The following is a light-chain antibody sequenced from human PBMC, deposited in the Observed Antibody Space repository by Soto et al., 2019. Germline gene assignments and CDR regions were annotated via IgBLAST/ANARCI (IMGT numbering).Light chain of an antibody. CDR1: SSKIGAGYD. V-gene: IGLV1-40*01. Sequence: QSVLTQPPSVSGAPGQRVTISCTGSSSKIGAGYDVHWYQQLPGTAPKLLIYGNSNRPSGVPDRFSASKSGTSASLAITGLQAEDEADYYCPSYDSSLRGVVFGGGTKLTVL. CDR3: PSYDSSLRGVV. J-gene: IGLJ2*01. CDR2: GNS.